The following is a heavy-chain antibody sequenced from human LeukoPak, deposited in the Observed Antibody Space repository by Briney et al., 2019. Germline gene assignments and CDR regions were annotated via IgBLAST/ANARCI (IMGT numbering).Heavy chain of an antibody. D-gene: IGHD3-3*01. Sequence: GGSLRLSCAVSGFTFSSYAMSWVRQAPGKGPEWVSAISGSGGTTYYADSMKGRFTISRDNSKNTLYMQMNSLRAEDTAVYWCVRGVFGVGRYFDQWGQGTRVTVSS. J-gene: IGHJ4*02. CDR1: GFTFSSYA. CDR3: VRGVFGVGRYFDQ. CDR2: ISGSGGTT. V-gene: IGHV3-23*01.